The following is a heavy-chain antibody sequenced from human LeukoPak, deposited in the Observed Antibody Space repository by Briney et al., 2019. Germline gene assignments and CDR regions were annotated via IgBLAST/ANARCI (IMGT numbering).Heavy chain of an antibody. CDR2: IYSGGST. V-gene: IGHV3-66*01. CDR1: GFTVSSNY. Sequence: GGSLRLSCAASGFTVSSNYMSWVRQAPGKGLEGVSVIYSGGSTYYADSVKGRFTISRDNSKNTLYLQMNSLRAEDTAVYYCARAYSSGWFPDYWGQGTLVTVSS. D-gene: IGHD6-19*01. CDR3: ARAYSSGWFPDY. J-gene: IGHJ4*02.